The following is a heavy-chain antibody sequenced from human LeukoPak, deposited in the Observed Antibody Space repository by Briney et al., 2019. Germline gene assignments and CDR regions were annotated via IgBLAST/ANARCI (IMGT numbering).Heavy chain of an antibody. J-gene: IGHJ4*02. CDR1: GFTFNNYA. CDR2: ISGSGGNT. D-gene: IGHD2-2*01. Sequence: GGSLRLSCAASGFTFNNYAMSWVRQAPGKGLEWVSGISGSGGNTYYADSVKGRFTISRDNSKNTLSLQMNSLRTEDTAVYYCAKDFSFNVVLPSAIYFDYWGQGTLVTVSS. CDR3: AKDFSFNVVLPSAIYFDY. V-gene: IGHV3-23*01.